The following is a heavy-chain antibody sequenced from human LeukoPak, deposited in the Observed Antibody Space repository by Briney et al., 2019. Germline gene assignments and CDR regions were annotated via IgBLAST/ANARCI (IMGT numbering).Heavy chain of an antibody. D-gene: IGHD3-10*01. CDR3: ARGVWFGSYGMDV. J-gene: IGHJ6*02. CDR1: GFTFSWYW. V-gene: IGHV3-7*03. CDR2: IKEDGSEK. Sequence: GGSLRLSCAASGFTFSWYWMNWVRQAPGKGLEWVANIKEDGSEKYYVDSVKGRFTISRDNAKNSLYLQMNSLRAEDTAVYYCARGVWFGSYGMDVWGQGTTVTVSS.